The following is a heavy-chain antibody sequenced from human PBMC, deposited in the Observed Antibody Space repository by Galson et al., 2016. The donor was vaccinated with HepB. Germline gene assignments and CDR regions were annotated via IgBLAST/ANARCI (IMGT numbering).Heavy chain of an antibody. D-gene: IGHD7-27*01. Sequence: QSGAEVKKPGESLKISCKGSGYTFTNYWIGWVRQMPGKGLEWMGIIYPGDSETRYSPSFEGQVTISVDKSQTYLQWSSLKASDTAIYYCARFWVSADYWGQGTPVTVSS. V-gene: IGHV5-51*01. CDR3: ARFWVSADY. CDR1: GYTFTNYW. CDR2: IYPGDSET. J-gene: IGHJ4*02.